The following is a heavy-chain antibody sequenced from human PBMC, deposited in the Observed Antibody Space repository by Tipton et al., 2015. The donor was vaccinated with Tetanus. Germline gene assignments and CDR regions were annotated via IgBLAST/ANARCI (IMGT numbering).Heavy chain of an antibody. V-gene: IGHV4-39*01. J-gene: IGHJ3*01. D-gene: IGHD3-10*01. CDR2: MFYIGST. CDR3: ARTLFVTGSRIRGGCPFDV. CDR1: GVSLSNSAYY. Sequence: TLSLTCNVSGVSLSNSAYYWGWVRQPPGKGLEWIATMFYIGSTYYNPSLKSRLTISMDTTRNLFSLKLTSVTAVDTAVYYCARTLFVTGSRIRGGCPFDVWGLGTLVTVSS.